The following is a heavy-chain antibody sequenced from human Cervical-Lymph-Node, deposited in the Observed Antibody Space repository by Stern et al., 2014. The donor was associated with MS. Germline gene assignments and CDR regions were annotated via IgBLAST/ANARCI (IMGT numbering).Heavy chain of an antibody. Sequence: QVQLVESGGGVVQPGTSLRLSCAASGFTFSSYGMHWVRQAPGKGLEWVALAWYDGSTAYYTNFVKGRFTISRDNSKNTLSLQMNSLTAEDTAVYYCARGHIPYAYNYLFDYWGQGTLVTVSS. V-gene: IGHV3-33*01. CDR3: ARGHIPYAYNYLFDY. D-gene: IGHD5-24*01. CDR1: GFTFSSYG. J-gene: IGHJ4*02. CDR2: AWYDGSTA.